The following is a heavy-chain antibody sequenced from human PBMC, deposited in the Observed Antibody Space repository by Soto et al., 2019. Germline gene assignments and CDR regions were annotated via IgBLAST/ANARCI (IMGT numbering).Heavy chain of an antibody. Sequence: LGGSLRLCCAASGFNFSSYGMHWVRQDPGKGLEWVAVIAYDGSNKYYADSGKGRFTISRDNSKNTLYLQMNSLRAEDTAVYYCARDFAIAARAFDYSGQGTLVTVSS. J-gene: IGHJ4*02. CDR3: ARDFAIAARAFDY. V-gene: IGHV3-30*03. CDR2: IAYDGSNK. CDR1: GFNFSSYG. D-gene: IGHD6-6*01.